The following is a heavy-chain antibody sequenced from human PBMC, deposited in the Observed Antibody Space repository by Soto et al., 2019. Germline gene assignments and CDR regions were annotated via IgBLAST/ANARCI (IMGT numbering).Heavy chain of an antibody. Sequence: EVQLVESGGALVQPGGSLRLSCAASGFTFSSYWMHWVRQAPGKGLVWVSRINGDGSTTTYAASVKGRFIISRDNAKNMLYLQMNRLTAEDTAVYYCARPRYDGSGTPFDHWGQGTLVTVSS. CDR1: GFTFSSYW. CDR2: INGDGSTT. CDR3: ARPRYDGSGTPFDH. D-gene: IGHD3-22*01. V-gene: IGHV3-74*01. J-gene: IGHJ4*02.